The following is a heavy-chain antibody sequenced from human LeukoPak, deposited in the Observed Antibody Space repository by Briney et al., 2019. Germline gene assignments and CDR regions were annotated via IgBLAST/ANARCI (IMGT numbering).Heavy chain of an antibody. CDR3: ASSSGSSWYGDWFDP. D-gene: IGHD6-13*01. J-gene: IGHJ5*02. CDR2: IYYSGTT. V-gene: IGHV4-59*01. Sequence: PSETLSLTCTVSGGSITGYYWSWIRQPPGKGLEWIGYIYYSGTTNYNPSLNSRVTISLDTSKNHFSLKLSSVTAADTAVYYCASSSGSSWYGDWFDPWGQGTLVTVSS. CDR1: GGSITGYY.